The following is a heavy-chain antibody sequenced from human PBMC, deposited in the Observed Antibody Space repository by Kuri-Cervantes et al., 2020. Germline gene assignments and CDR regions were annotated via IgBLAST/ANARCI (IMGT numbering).Heavy chain of an antibody. J-gene: IGHJ3*02. V-gene: IGHV1-24*01. Sequence: ASVKVSCKVSGYTLNDLSMHWVRQAPGKGLEWMGGFHVEDGEYIYAQKFQGRLSITQDTSTGTSYMTLSSLRSDDTAVYYCAVLRGYTYAFDIWGQGTMVTVSS. CDR2: FHVEDGEY. D-gene: IGHD5-18*01. CDR3: AVLRGYTYAFDI. CDR1: GYTLNDLS.